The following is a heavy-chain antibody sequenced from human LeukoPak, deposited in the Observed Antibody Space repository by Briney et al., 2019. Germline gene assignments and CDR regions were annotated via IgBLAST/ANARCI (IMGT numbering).Heavy chain of an antibody. D-gene: IGHD6-19*01. Sequence: GGSLRLSCAASGFTVSSNYMSWVRQAPGKGLEWVSVIYSGGSTYYADSVKGRFTISRDNSKNTLYLQMNSLRAEDTAVYYCAKEDSGWYNYNDYWGQGTLVTVSS. CDR3: AKEDSGWYNYNDY. CDR2: IYSGGST. CDR1: GFTVSSNY. J-gene: IGHJ4*02. V-gene: IGHV3-53*01.